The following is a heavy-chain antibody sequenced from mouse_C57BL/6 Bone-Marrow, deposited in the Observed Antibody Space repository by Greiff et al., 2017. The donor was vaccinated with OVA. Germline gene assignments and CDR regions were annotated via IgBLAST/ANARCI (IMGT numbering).Heavy chain of an antibody. Sequence: LQQPGAELVMPGASVKLSCKASGYTFTSYWMHWVKQRPGQGLEWIGEIDPSDSYTNYNQKFKGKSTLTVDKSSSTAYMQLSSLTSEDSAVYYCARWTTVVANWGQGTTLTVSS. CDR1: GYTFTSYW. CDR3: ARWTTVVAN. CDR2: IDPSDSYT. D-gene: IGHD1-1*01. V-gene: IGHV1-69*01. J-gene: IGHJ2*01.